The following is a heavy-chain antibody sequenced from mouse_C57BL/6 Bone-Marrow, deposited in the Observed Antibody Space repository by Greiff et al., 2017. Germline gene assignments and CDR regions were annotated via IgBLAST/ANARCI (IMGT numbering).Heavy chain of an antibody. V-gene: IGHV5-16*01. CDR2: INYDGSST. D-gene: IGHD1-1*01. Sequence: EVKLMESEGGLVQPGSSMKLSCKASGFTFSDYYMAWVRQVPEKGLEWVANINYDGSSTYYMASLKSRFIISRDNATNILYLQMSSLKSADTATYYCARDLRVYGSSLWYFDVWGTGTTVTVAS. CDR3: ARDLRVYGSSLWYFDV. CDR1: GFTFSDYY. J-gene: IGHJ1*03.